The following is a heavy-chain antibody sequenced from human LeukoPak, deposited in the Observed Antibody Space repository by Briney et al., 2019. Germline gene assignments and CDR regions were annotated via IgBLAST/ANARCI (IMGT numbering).Heavy chain of an antibody. CDR1: GGSISSYY. Sequence: SETLSLTCTVSGGSISSYYWSWIRQPPGKGLEWIGYIHYSGSTNHNPSLKSRVTISVDTSKNQFSLKLSSVTAADTAMYYCARHIGDLPPFEYGGKEPLVPVSS. CDR3: ARHIGDLPPFEY. D-gene: IGHD3-16*01. V-gene: IGHV4-59*08. CDR2: IHYSGST. J-gene: IGHJ4*02.